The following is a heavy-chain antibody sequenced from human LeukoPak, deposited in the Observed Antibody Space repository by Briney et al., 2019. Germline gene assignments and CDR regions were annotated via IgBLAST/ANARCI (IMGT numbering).Heavy chain of an antibody. CDR2: FDPEDGET. Sequence: ASVKVSCKVSGYTLTELSMHWVRQAPGKGLEWMGGFDPEDGETIYAQKFQGRVTMTEDTSTDTAYMELSSLRSEDTAVYYCATPLGPYYYDSSGKNDYWGQGTLVTVSS. CDR3: ATPLGPYYYDSSGKNDY. V-gene: IGHV1-24*01. J-gene: IGHJ4*02. D-gene: IGHD3-22*01. CDR1: GYTLTELS.